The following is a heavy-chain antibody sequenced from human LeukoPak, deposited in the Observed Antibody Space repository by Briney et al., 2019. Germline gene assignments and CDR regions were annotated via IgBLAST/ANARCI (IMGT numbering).Heavy chain of an antibody. J-gene: IGHJ4*02. CDR1: GGSFGTYY. Sequence: SETLSLTCTVSGGSFGTYYRSWVRQPPGKGLECIGYIYYSGSTTYNPSLKSRVTISIDTSKSQFSLKLSSVTAADTAVYYCARRDSATYVGYFDYWGQGTPVTVSS. V-gene: IGHV4-59*01. CDR3: ARRDSATYVGYFDY. D-gene: IGHD2/OR15-2a*01. CDR2: IYYSGST.